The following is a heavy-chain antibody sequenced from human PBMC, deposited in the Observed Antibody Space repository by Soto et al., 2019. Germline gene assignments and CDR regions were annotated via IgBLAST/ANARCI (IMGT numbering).Heavy chain of an antibody. CDR2: IYPGDSDT. J-gene: IGHJ6*02. D-gene: IGHD6-13*01. CDR3: ARAGQRYSSSLMYYSYGMDV. CDR1: GYSFTSYW. Sequence: GESLKISCKGSGYSFTSYWIGWVRQMPGKGLEWMGIIYPGDSDTRYSPSFQGQVTISADKSISTAYLQWSSLKASDTAMYYCARAGQRYSSSLMYYSYGMDVWGQGTTVTVSS. V-gene: IGHV5-51*01.